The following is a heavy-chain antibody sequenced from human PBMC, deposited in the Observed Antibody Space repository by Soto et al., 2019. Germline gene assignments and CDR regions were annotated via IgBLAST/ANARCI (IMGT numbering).Heavy chain of an antibody. CDR3: ARDPLRSSSSYRPPYY. V-gene: IGHV1-2*04. D-gene: IGHD6-6*01. J-gene: IGHJ4*02. CDR1: GYSFTGYS. CDR2: INPKNGAT. Sequence: GASVKVSCKASGYSFTGYSMHWVRQAPGQGLEWMGWINPKNGATNYAQKFQGWVTMIRDTSTSTAYMELRSLRSDDTAVYYCARDPLRSSSSYRPPYYWGQGTLVTVSS.